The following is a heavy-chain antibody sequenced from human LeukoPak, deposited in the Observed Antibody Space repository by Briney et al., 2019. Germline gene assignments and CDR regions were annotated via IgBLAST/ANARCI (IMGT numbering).Heavy chain of an antibody. J-gene: IGHJ6*03. D-gene: IGHD1-1*01. Sequence: SVKVSCKASGGTFSSYAISRVRQAPGQGLEWMGRIIPIFGTANYAQKFQGRVTITTDESTSTAYMELSSLRSEDTAVYYCAREVERRYYYYYYMDVWGKGTTVTVSS. CDR1: GGTFSSYA. CDR2: IIPIFGTA. CDR3: AREVERRYYYYYYMDV. V-gene: IGHV1-69*05.